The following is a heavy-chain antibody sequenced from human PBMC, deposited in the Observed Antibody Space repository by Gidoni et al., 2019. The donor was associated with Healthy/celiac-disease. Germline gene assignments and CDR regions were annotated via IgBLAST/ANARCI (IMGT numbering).Heavy chain of an antibody. D-gene: IGHD2-15*01. J-gene: IGHJ4*02. Sequence: QVQLVESGGCVVQPGRSLRLSCAASGFPFSSYGMHWVRQAPGKGLEWVAVIWYDGSNKYYADSVKGRFTISRDNSKNTLYLQMNSLRAEDTAVYYCARWLGSLGYCSLWGQGTLVTVSS. V-gene: IGHV3-33*08. CDR2: IWYDGSNK. CDR3: ARWLGSLGYCSL. CDR1: GFPFSSYG.